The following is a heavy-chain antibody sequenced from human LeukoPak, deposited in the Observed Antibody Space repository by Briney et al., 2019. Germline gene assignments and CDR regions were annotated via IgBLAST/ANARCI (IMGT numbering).Heavy chain of an antibody. J-gene: IGHJ5*02. D-gene: IGHD2-15*01. V-gene: IGHV3-30*02. CDR2: IQYDGNNK. Sequence: GGSLRLSCAASGFTFSNNGVHWVRQAPGKGLEWVAFIQYDGNNKFYADSVKGRFTISRDNSKNTLYLQMNSLRAEDTAVYYCAKDTGRLPQKNWFDPWGQGTLVTVSS. CDR3: AKDTGRLPQKNWFDP. CDR1: GFTFSNNG.